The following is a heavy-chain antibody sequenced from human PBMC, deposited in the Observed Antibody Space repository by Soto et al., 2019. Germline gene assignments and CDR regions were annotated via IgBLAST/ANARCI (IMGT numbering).Heavy chain of an antibody. Sequence: QVQLQESGPGLVKPSQTLSLTCTVSGGSISSGGYYWSWIRQHPGKGLEWIGYIYYSGSTYYNPSLKSRVTISVDTSKNQFSLKLSSVTAADTAVYYCARDGLRAVARVGGMDVWGQGTKVTVSS. D-gene: IGHD6-19*01. CDR2: IYYSGST. CDR1: GGSISSGGYY. V-gene: IGHV4-31*03. CDR3: ARDGLRAVARVGGMDV. J-gene: IGHJ6*02.